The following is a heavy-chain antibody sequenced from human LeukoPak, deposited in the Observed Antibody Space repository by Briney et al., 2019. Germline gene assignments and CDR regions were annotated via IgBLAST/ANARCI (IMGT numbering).Heavy chain of an antibody. Sequence: KPSETLSLTCGVSGGSITNTNYWTWVPQPPGKGLEWIADVNLQGSTNYNPSLMGRVAISVDTSENHISLQLTSGTAADTAVYYCARVRYSGSNALGYWGQGTLVTVSS. V-gene: IGHV4-4*02. CDR2: VNLQGST. D-gene: IGHD1-26*01. CDR1: GGSITNTNY. CDR3: ARVRYSGSNALGY. J-gene: IGHJ4*02.